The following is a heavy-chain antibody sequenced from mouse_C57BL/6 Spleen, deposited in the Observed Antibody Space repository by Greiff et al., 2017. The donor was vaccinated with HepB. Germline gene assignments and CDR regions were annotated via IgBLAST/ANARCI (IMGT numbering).Heavy chain of an antibody. D-gene: IGHD2-5*01. Sequence: ESGPGLVKPSQSLSLTCSVPGYSITSGYYWNWIRQFPGNKLEWMGYISYDGSNNYNPSLKNRISITRDTSKNQFFLKLNSVTTEDTATYYCAGRDSNDYWGQGTTLTVSS. CDR2: ISYDGSN. J-gene: IGHJ2*01. CDR3: AGRDSNDY. V-gene: IGHV3-6*01. CDR1: GYSITSGYY.